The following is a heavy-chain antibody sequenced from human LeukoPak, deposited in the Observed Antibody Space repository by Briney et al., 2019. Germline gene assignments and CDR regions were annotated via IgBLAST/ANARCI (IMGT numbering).Heavy chain of an antibody. CDR1: GFAFSTYA. Sequence: GGSLRLSCAASGFAFSTYAMSWVRQAPGKGLEWVSGISRSGGSTYYADSVKGRFTISRDNSKNTLYLQMNSLIAGDTAIYYCAKNRALHEIDYWGQGTLVTVSS. D-gene: IGHD2-21*01. CDR3: AKNRALHEIDY. V-gene: IGHV3-23*01. J-gene: IGHJ4*02. CDR2: ISRSGGST.